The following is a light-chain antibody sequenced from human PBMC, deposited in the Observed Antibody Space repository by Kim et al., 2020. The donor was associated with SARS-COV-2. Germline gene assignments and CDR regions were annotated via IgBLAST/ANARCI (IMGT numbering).Light chain of an antibody. J-gene: IGKJ4*01. V-gene: IGKV1-13*02. CDR1: QDINGW. CDR3: QQYKSYPLT. Sequence: SASVGDRVIITCRASQDINGWLAWYQQRPGKPPKVLISDASSLQGGVPSRISGSGSETEFTLTISGLQLEDFATYYCQQYKSYPLTFGGGTKLEI. CDR2: DAS.